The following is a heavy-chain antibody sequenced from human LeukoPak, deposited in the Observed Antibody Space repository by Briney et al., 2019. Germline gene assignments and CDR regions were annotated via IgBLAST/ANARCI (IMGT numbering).Heavy chain of an antibody. V-gene: IGHV5-51*01. Sequence: LGESLKISCQGSGYSFTSYWIGWVRQMPGKGLEWMGIIYPGDSDTRYSPSFQGQVTISADKSISTAYLQWSSLKASDTAMYYCARQSPNYYDSSGYSADYDYWGQGTLVTVSS. CDR2: IYPGDSDT. J-gene: IGHJ4*02. CDR1: GYSFTSYW. CDR3: ARQSPNYYDSSGYSADYDY. D-gene: IGHD3-22*01.